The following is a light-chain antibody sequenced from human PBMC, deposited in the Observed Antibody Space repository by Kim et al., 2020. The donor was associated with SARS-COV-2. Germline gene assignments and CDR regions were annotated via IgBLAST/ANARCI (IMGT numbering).Light chain of an antibody. V-gene: IGKV3-11*01. Sequence: LSPGERATLSRRASQNIDSYMVWYQQKPGQAPRLLMYDAFKRATGIPTRFSGSGSGTDFTLTINSLEPEDFAVYYCKQRRNWPITFGQGTRLEIK. CDR3: KQRRNWPIT. CDR1: QNIDSY. J-gene: IGKJ5*01. CDR2: DAF.